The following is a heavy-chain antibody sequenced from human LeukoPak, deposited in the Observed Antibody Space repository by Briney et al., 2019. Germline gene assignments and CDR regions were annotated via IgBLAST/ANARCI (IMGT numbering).Heavy chain of an antibody. J-gene: IGHJ5*02. CDR2: IYTSGST. Sequence: SQTLSPTCTVSGGSISSGSYYWSWIRQPAGKGLEWIGRIYTSGSTNYNPSLKSRVTISVDTSKNQFSLKLSSVTAADTAVYYCARGKYDFWSGYYPNWFDPWGQGTLVTVSS. V-gene: IGHV4-61*02. CDR3: ARGKYDFWSGYYPNWFDP. D-gene: IGHD3-3*01. CDR1: GGSISSGSYY.